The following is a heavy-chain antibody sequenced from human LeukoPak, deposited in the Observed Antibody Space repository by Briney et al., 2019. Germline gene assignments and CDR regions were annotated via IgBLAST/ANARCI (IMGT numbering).Heavy chain of an antibody. D-gene: IGHD2-15*01. J-gene: IGHJ3*02. V-gene: IGHV3-53*01. CDR2: IYSGGST. Sequence: GGSLRLSCAASGFTVSSNYMSWVRQAPGKGLEWVSVIYSGGSTYYAGSVKGRFTISRDNSKNTLYLQMNSLRAEDTAVYYCARVGGGNCSGGSCYSVYAFDIWGQGTMVTVSS. CDR1: GFTVSSNY. CDR3: ARVGGGNCSGGSCYSVYAFDI.